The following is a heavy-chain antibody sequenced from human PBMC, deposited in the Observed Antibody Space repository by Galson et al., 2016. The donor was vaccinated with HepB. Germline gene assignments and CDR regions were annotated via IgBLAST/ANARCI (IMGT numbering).Heavy chain of an antibody. CDR1: GFTFGSHG. D-gene: IGHD3-10*01. Sequence: SLRLSCAATGFTFGSHGMNWVRQAPGEGLEWVSFISGSGSYIFYADSVRGRFTTSRDNADNSLFLHMDSLRVDDTAVYYCARDGGSFYFSAMDVWGQGTTVTVSS. CDR3: ARDGGSFYFSAMDV. J-gene: IGHJ6*01. V-gene: IGHV3-21*01. CDR2: ISGSGSYI.